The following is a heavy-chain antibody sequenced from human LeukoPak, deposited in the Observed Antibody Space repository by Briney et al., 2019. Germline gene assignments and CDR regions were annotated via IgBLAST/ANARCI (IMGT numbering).Heavy chain of an antibody. CDR3: AKDSAKKYDDY. Sequence: GGSLRLSCEASGFTFTNAWMTWVRQAPGKGLEWVGRIKSKTDGGTTDYAAPVKGRFTISRDDLKNTLYLQMNSLRAEDTAVYYCAKDSAKKYDDYWGQGTLVTVSS. CDR2: IKSKTDGGTT. V-gene: IGHV3-15*01. J-gene: IGHJ4*02. D-gene: IGHD2/OR15-2a*01. CDR1: GFTFTNAW.